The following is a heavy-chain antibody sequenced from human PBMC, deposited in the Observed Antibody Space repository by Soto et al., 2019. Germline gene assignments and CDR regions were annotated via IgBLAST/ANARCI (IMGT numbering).Heavy chain of an antibody. CDR2: ILSDGSNT. CDR1: GFSFRDYV. D-gene: IGHD3-22*01. CDR3: ARGRYYDSSSNYDWNIAYLQH. Sequence: QVQLVESGGGVVQPGRSLRLSCAASGFSFRDYVIHWVRQAPGKGLEWVAVILSDGSNTDYADSVKGRFTISRDNFRSTLYLQMDSLRAEDTAVYYCARGRYYDSSSNYDWNIAYLQHWGQGTMVTVSS. V-gene: IGHV3-30-3*01. J-gene: IGHJ1*01.